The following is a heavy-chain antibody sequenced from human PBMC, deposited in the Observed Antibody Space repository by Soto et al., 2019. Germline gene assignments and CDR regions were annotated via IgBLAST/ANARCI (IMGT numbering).Heavy chain of an antibody. Sequence: QVQLEQSGAEVKRPGASVKVSCKSSGYTFMNYGLNWVLQAPGQGLEWMGWINSYNGDTNQVEKFQRRVVMVTDISTSTAYMEIRSLTSDDTAVYYCARGPDPTYSDHWGQGTLVIVSS. J-gene: IGHJ4*02. V-gene: IGHV1-18*01. CDR3: ARGPDPTYSDH. CDR2: INSYNGDT. CDR1: GYTFMNYG.